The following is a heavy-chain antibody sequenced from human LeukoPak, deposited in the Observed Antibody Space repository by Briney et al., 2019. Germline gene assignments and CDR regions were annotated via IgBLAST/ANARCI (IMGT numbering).Heavy chain of an antibody. CDR1: GGSFSGYY. V-gene: IGHV4-34*01. J-gene: IGHJ6*03. D-gene: IGHD4-11*01. Sequence: PSETLSLTCAVYGGSFSGYYWSWIRQPPGKGLEGIGEINHSGSTNYNPSLKSRVTISVDTSKNQFSLKLSSVTAADTAVYYCASTRYSNYYMDVWGKGTTVTVSS. CDR2: INHSGST. CDR3: ASTRYSNYYMDV.